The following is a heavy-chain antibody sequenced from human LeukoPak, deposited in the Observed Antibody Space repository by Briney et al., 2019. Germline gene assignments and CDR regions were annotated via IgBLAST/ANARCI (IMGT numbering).Heavy chain of an antibody. J-gene: IGHJ4*02. V-gene: IGHV4-59*02. CDR2: IYHTGST. CDR1: GGSVSDYY. Sequence: SETLSLTCTISGGSVSDYYWSWIRQSPGKGLEWIGYIYHTGSTSYSPPLKSRVTISADTSQNQFSLKLSSVTAADTAVYYCASRKLGNDYWGQGTLVTVSS. CDR3: ASRKLGNDY. D-gene: IGHD7-27*01.